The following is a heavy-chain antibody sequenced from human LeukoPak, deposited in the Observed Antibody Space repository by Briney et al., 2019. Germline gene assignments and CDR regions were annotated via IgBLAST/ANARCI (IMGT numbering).Heavy chain of an antibody. CDR3: ARRAAAAGKSFDY. Sequence: SETLSLTCAVYGGSFSGYYWSWIRQPPGKGLGWIGEINHSGSTNYNPSLKSRVTISVDTSKNQFSLKLSSVTAADTAVYYCARRAAAAGKSFDYWGQGTLVTVSS. V-gene: IGHV4-34*01. CDR1: GGSFSGYY. CDR2: INHSGST. D-gene: IGHD6-13*01. J-gene: IGHJ4*02.